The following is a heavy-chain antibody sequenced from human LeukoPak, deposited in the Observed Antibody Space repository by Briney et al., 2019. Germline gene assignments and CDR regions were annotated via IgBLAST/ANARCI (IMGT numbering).Heavy chain of an antibody. CDR2: IWYDGSNK. J-gene: IGHJ4*02. V-gene: IGHV3-33*01. D-gene: IGHD6-13*01. CDR1: GFTFSSYG. Sequence: PGGSLRLSCAASGFTFSSYGMHWVRQAPGKGLEWVAVIWYDGSNKYYADSVKGRFTISRDNSKNTLYLQMNSLRAEDTAVYYCARGASIAAAGTANYFDYWGQGTLVTVSS. CDR3: ARGASIAAAGTANYFDY.